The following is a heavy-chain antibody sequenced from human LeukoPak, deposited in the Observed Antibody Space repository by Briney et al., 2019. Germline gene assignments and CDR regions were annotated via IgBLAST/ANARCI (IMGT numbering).Heavy chain of an antibody. CDR1: GFTFSSYG. Sequence: GGPLRLSCAASGFTFSSYGMHWVRKAPGKGLEWVAVIWYDGSNKYYADSVKGRFTISRDNSKNTPYLQMNSLRAEDRAVYYCARGLGSSWSGGFDYWGQGTLVTDSS. J-gene: IGHJ4*02. D-gene: IGHD6-13*01. CDR3: ARGLGSSWSGGFDY. CDR2: IWYDGSNK. V-gene: IGHV3-33*01.